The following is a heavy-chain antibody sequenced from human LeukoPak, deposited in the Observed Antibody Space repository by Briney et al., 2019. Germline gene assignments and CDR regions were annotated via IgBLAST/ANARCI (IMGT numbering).Heavy chain of an antibody. CDR2: MSPNSGDT. Sequence: ASVKVSCKASGYTFTSYDFNWVRQATGQRPEWMGWMSPNSGDTGYAQKFQGRVTMTRDTSTSTVYMELSSLRSEDTAVHYCARSMIRGATYYFDYWGQGTLVTVSS. CDR3: ARSMIRGATYYFDY. V-gene: IGHV1-8*01. J-gene: IGHJ4*02. CDR1: GYTFTSYD. D-gene: IGHD3-10*01.